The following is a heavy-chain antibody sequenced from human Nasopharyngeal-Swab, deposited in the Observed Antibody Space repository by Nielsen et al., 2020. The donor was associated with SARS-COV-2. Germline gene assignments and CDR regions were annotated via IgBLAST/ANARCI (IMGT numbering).Heavy chain of an antibody. CDR1: GYTFTSYA. V-gene: IGHV1-3*01. Sequence: ASVQVSCKASGYTFTSYAMHWVRQAPGQRLEWMGWINAGNGNTKYSQKFQGRVTITRDTSASTAYMELSSLRSEDKAVYYCARLAPLKFYYYYMDVWGKGTTVTVSS. D-gene: IGHD3-3*02. CDR2: INAGNGNT. J-gene: IGHJ6*03. CDR3: ARLAPLKFYYYYMDV.